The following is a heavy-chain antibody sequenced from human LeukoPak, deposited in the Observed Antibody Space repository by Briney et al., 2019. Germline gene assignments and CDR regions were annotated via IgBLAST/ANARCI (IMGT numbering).Heavy chain of an antibody. CDR2: IYSSGST. CDR3: ARRPYSSSSSYYYAMDV. D-gene: IGHD6-6*01. V-gene: IGHV3-53*01. Sequence: GGSLRLSCAASGFTFSSNYMNWVRQAPGKGLEWVSLIYSSGSTYYADSVKGRFTISRDNSKNTLYLQLNSLRAEDTAVYYCARRPYSSSSSYYYAMDVWGQGTTVTVSS. CDR1: GFTFSSNY. J-gene: IGHJ6*02.